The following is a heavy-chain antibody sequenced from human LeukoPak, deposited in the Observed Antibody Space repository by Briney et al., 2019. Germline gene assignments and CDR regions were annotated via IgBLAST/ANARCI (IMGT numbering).Heavy chain of an antibody. CDR3: ARDLKVVVVAATTLGYYYYMDV. CDR2: ISSSSSYI. Sequence: PGGSLRLSCAASGFTFSDYYMSWIRQAPGKGLEWVSSISSSSSYIYYADSVKGRFTISRDNAKNSLYLQMNSLRAEDTAVYYCARDLKVVVVAATTLGYYYYMDVWGKGTTVTVSS. V-gene: IGHV3-11*06. D-gene: IGHD2-15*01. CDR1: GFTFSDYY. J-gene: IGHJ6*03.